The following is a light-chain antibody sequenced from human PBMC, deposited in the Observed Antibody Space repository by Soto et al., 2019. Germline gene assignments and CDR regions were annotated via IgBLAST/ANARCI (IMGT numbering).Light chain of an antibody. V-gene: IGKV3-11*01. CDR3: HQRIT. J-gene: IGKJ5*01. CDR1: QSVSSY. Sequence: ESVLTKSSATLALSPGERATLSCRVSQSVSSYLAWYQQKPGQAPRLLIYDASNRATGIPARFSGSGSGTDFTLTNSNLEPEDFAVYYSHQRITFGEGTRLEI. CDR2: DAS.